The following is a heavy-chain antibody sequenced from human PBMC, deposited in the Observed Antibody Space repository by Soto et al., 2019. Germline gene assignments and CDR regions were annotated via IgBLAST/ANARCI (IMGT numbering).Heavy chain of an antibody. J-gene: IGHJ6*02. V-gene: IGHV1-46*01. Sequence: ASVKVSCEASGYTFTSYYMHWLRQAPGQGLEWMGIINPSGGSTSYAQRFQGRVTMTRDTSTSTVYMELSSLRAEDTALYYCARQETAWPLSYGLDVWGQGTTVTVSS. CDR3: ARQETAWPLSYGLDV. CDR1: GYTFTSYY. D-gene: IGHD2-21*02. CDR2: INPSGGST.